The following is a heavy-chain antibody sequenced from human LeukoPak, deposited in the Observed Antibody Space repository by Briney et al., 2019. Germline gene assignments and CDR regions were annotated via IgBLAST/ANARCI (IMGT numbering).Heavy chain of an antibody. V-gene: IGHV3-7*05. Sequence: HPGGSLILSCAAPGFTFSSYWMNWVRQAPGKGLEWVANIKQDGSEKYYVDSVKGRFTISRDNAKSSLYLQMNSLRVEDTAVYYCATSRTLDHWGQGTLVTVSS. CDR3: ATSRTLDH. CDR1: GFTFSSYW. J-gene: IGHJ4*02. CDR2: IKQDGSEK.